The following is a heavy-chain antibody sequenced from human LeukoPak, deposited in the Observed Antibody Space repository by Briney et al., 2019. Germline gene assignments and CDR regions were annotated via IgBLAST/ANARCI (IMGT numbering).Heavy chain of an antibody. Sequence: PSETLSLTCAVYGGSFSGYYWSWIRQPPGKGLEWIGEINHSGSTNYNPSLKSRVTISVDTSKNQFSLKLSSVTAADTAVYYCARHYGPWGQGTLATVSS. CDR2: INHSGST. CDR1: GGSFSGYY. V-gene: IGHV4-34*01. J-gene: IGHJ5*02. D-gene: IGHD3-16*01. CDR3: ARHYGP.